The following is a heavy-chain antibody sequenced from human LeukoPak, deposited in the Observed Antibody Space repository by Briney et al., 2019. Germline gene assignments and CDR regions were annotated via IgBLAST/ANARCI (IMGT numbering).Heavy chain of an antibody. CDR3: AKRSTVTTYPVSDWFDP. CDR1: GFTFNNYG. D-gene: IGHD4-17*01. Sequence: AGGSLRLSCAACGFTFNNYGIHGVRQARGKGLEWVAVISYDGDNKYYADSLKGRFTISRDNSKNTLFLKMHSLRAKDTAVYNCAKRSTVTTYPVSDWFDPWGQGTLVTVSS. CDR2: ISYDGDNK. V-gene: IGHV3-30*18. J-gene: IGHJ5*02.